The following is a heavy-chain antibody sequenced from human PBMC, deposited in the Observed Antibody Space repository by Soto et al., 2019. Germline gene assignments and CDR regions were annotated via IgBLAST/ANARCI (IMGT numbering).Heavy chain of an antibody. V-gene: IGHV1-18*01. CDR3: ARVRFTPMDIVVVVAANLGSTDAFDI. Sequence: ASVKVSCKASGYTFTSYGISWVRQAPGQGLEWMGWISAYNGNTNYAQKLQGRVTMTTDTSTSTAYMELRSLRSDDTAVYYCARVRFTPMDIVVVVAANLGSTDAFDIWGQGTMVTVSS. CDR2: ISAYNGNT. J-gene: IGHJ3*02. CDR1: GYTFTSYG. D-gene: IGHD2-15*01.